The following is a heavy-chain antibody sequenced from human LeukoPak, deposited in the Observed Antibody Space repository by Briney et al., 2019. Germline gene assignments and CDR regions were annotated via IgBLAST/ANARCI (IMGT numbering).Heavy chain of an antibody. D-gene: IGHD3-10*01. CDR2: ISSSSSTI. V-gene: IGHV3-48*01. CDR3: XXDRAPRIYYGFNDY. Sequence: PGGSLRLSCAASGFTFSSYSMNWVRQAPGKGLEWVSYISSSSSTIYYADSVKGRFTISRDNAKNSLYLQMNSLRAEDTAVYYCXXDRAPRIYYGFNDYWGQGTLVTVSS. J-gene: IGHJ4*02. CDR1: GFTFSSYS.